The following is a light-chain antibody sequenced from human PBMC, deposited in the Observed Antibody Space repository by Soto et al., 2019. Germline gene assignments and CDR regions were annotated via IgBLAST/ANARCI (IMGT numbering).Light chain of an antibody. Sequence: ESVLTQSPGTLSLSNGDRATLSCRPSQSVSSSYLAWYQQKPGQAPRLLIYDASSRATGIPARFSGSGSGTEFTLTISSLQSEDFAVYYCQQYHDWPLTFGGGTKVDI. CDR2: DAS. J-gene: IGKJ4*01. CDR1: QSVSSSY. V-gene: IGKV3D-15*01. CDR3: QQYHDWPLT.